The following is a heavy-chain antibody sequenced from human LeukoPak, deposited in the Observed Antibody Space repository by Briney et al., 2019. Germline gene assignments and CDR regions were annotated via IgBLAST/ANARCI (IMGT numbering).Heavy chain of an antibody. CDR1: GGSISSYY. CDR3: AREQQLADYYYYYMDV. D-gene: IGHD6-6*01. CDR2: IYYSGST. Sequence: SETLSLTCTVSGGSISSYYWSWIRQPPGKGLEWIGYIYYSGSTNYNPSLKSRVTISVDTSKNQFSLKLSPVTAADTAVYYCAREQQLADYYYYYMDVWGKGTTVTVSS. J-gene: IGHJ6*03. V-gene: IGHV4-59*01.